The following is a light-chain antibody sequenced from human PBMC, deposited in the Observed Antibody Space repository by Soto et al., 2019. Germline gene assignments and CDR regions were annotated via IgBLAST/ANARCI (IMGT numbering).Light chain of an antibody. Sequence: QAVLTQSSSASASLGSSVNLTCTLGSGRSTYMVAWLQQLAGKAPRFLMRLESSGTYSKGTGVSDRFSGSSSGADRYLTISNLQSDDEANYVCETWHGNNQVVFGGGTKLTVL. J-gene: IGLJ2*01. V-gene: IGLV4-60*03. CDR3: ETWHGNNQVV. CDR1: SGRSTYM. CDR2: LESSGTY.